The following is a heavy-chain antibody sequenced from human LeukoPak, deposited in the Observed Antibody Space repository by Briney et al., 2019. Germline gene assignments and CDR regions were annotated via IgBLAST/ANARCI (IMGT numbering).Heavy chain of an antibody. CDR1: GFTFSSYG. J-gene: IGHJ4*02. Sequence: GGSLRLSCAASGFTFSSYGMHWVRQAPGKGLEWVAVISYDGSNKYYADSVKGRFTISRDNSKNTLYLQMNSLRAEDTAVYYCAKAHRTLSGYPYYFDYWGQGTLVTVSS. V-gene: IGHV3-30*18. D-gene: IGHD5-12*01. CDR2: ISYDGSNK. CDR3: AKAHRTLSGYPYYFDY.